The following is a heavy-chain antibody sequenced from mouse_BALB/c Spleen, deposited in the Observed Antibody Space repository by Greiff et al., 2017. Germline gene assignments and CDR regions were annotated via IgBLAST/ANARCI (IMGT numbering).Heavy chain of an antibody. CDR2: ISSGSSTI. D-gene: IGHD2-10*02. J-gene: IGHJ3*01. CDR1: GFTFSSFG. CDR3: ARSEYGNYFAY. V-gene: IGHV5-17*02. Sequence: EVQRVESGGGLVQPGGSRKLSCAASGFTFSSFGMHWVRQAPEKGLEWVAYISSGSSTIYYADTVKGRFTISRDNPKNTLFLQMTSLRSEDTAMYYCARSEYGNYFAYWGQGTLVTVSA.